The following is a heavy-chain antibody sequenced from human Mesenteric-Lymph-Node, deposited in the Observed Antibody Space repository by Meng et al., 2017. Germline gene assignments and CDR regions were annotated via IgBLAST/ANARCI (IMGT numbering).Heavy chain of an antibody. CDR3: AKKLAEADNKMGLFES. CDR2: ISGNAGNT. D-gene: IGHD6-13*01. V-gene: IGHV3-23*01. CDR1: GFTFSNYA. J-gene: IGHJ4*02. Sequence: GGSLRLSCAASGFTFSNYAMSWVRQAPGKGLEWVSGISGNAGNTLYADSVKGRFTISRDNSKNTLFLQMNSLRGEDTALYYCAKKLAEADNKMGLFESWGQGTLVTVSS.